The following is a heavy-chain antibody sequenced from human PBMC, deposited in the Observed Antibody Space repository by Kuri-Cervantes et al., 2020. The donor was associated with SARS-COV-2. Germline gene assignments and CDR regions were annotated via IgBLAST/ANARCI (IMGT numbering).Heavy chain of an antibody. D-gene: IGHD6-19*01. CDR1: GFTFSSYA. J-gene: IGHJ4*02. CDR2: ISYDGSNK. Sequence: GESLKTPCAASGFTFSSYAMHWVRQASGKGLEWVAVISYDGSNKYYADSVKGRFTISRDNSKNTLYLQMNSLRAEDTAVYYCARVGSSYYWGQGTLVTVSS. CDR3: ARVGSSYY. V-gene: IGHV3-30-3*01.